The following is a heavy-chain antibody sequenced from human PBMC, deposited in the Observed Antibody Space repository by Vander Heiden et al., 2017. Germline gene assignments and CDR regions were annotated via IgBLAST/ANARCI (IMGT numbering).Heavy chain of an antibody. V-gene: IGHV4-34*01. CDR2: INHSGST. D-gene: IGHD6-13*01. CDR3: ARVGRYSSSWYLKNAFDI. CDR1: GGSFSGFY. J-gene: IGHJ3*02. Sequence: QVQLQQWGAGLLKPSETLSLTCAVYGGSFSGFYWSWIRQPPGKGLEWIGEINHSGSTNYNPSLKSRVTISVDTSKNQFSLKLSSVTAADTAVYYCARVGRYSSSWYLKNAFDIWGQGTMGTVSS.